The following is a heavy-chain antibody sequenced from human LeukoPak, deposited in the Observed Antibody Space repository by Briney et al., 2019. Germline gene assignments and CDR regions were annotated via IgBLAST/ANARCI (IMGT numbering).Heavy chain of an antibody. J-gene: IGHJ5*02. Sequence: SGPTLVNPTQTLTLTCTFSGFSLSTSGMCVSWIRQPPGKALEWLARIDWDDDKYYSTSLKTRLTISKDTSKNQVVLTMTNMXXXXXXXXXXXXVLLRAAAGTTTFDPWGQGTLVTVSS. CDR2: IDWDDDK. D-gene: IGHD6-13*01. V-gene: IGHV2-70*11. CDR3: XXVLLRAAAGTTTFDP. CDR1: GFSLSTSGMC.